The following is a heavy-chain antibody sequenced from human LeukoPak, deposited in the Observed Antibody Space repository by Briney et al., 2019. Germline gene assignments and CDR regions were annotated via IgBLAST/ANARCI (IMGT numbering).Heavy chain of an antibody. Sequence: GASVKVSCKASGYTFTGYYMHWVRQAPGQGLEWMGWINPNSGGTNYAQKFQGWVTMTRDTSISTAYMELSRLRSDDTAVYYCARLPRGYCSGGSCYEKDYWGQGTLVTVSS. CDR1: GYTFTGYY. D-gene: IGHD2-15*01. V-gene: IGHV1-2*04. CDR2: INPNSGGT. CDR3: ARLPRGYCSGGSCYEKDY. J-gene: IGHJ4*02.